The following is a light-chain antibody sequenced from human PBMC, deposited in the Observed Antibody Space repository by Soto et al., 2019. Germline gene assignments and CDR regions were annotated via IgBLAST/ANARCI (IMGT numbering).Light chain of an antibody. CDR3: QQYNNWPRT. J-gene: IGKJ1*01. V-gene: IGKV3-15*01. Sequence: EIVMTQSPATLSVSPGERATLSRRASQCVSSNLAWYQQKPGQAPRLLIYGASTRATGIPARFSGSGSGTEFTLTISSLQSEDFAIYYCQQYNNWPRTFGQGTKVDIK. CDR1: QCVSSN. CDR2: GAS.